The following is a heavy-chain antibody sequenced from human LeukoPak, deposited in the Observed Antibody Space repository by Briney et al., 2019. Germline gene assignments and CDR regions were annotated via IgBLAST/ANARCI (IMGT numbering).Heavy chain of an antibody. Sequence: VASVKVSCRASGYTFTGYYMFWLRQAPGQGLEWMGRINPNSGGTNYAQKFQGRVTMTRDTSITTAYMELSSLRSDDTAVYYRARDLPSPGISVADDYWGQGTLVTVSS. CDR1: GYTFTGYY. J-gene: IGHJ4*02. CDR3: ARDLPSPGISVADDY. D-gene: IGHD6-19*01. V-gene: IGHV1-2*06. CDR2: INPNSGGT.